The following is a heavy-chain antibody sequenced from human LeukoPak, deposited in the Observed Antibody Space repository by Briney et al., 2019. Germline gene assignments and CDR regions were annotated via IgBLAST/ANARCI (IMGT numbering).Heavy chain of an antibody. D-gene: IGHD6-19*01. J-gene: IGHJ3*02. CDR2: INPNSGGT. CDR1: GYTFTGYY. Sequence: GASVKVSCKASGYTFTGYYMHWVRHAPGQGLEWMGWINPNSGGTNYAQKFQGRVTMTRDTSITTAYMELRSLEYDDTAVYYCAKDFRDQWLVNAFHIWGQGTMVTVSS. CDR3: AKDFRDQWLVNAFHI. V-gene: IGHV1-2*02.